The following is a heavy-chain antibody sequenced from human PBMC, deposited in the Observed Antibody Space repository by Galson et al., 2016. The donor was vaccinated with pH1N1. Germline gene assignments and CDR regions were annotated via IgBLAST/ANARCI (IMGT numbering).Heavy chain of an antibody. J-gene: IGHJ4*02. V-gene: IGHV2-5*02. CDR3: ARRRPATVGDPPPQFFDC. CDR2: VYWDDDK. Sequence: PALVKPTQTLTLTCTLSGFSVTTPGVGVGWFRQPPGRAPQWHALVYWDDDKRSSPSLKNRITITRDPSKNQVVLSLTNMAPVDTATYYCARRRPATVGDPPPQFFDCGGQGALVSVSS. D-gene: IGHD1-26*01. CDR1: GFSVTTPGVG.